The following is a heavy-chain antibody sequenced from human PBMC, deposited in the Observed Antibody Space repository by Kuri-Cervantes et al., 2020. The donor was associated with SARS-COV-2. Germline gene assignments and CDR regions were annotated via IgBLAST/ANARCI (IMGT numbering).Heavy chain of an antibody. CDR1: GGSISSGGYY. J-gene: IGHJ6*02. Sequence: SETLSLTCTVSGGSISSGGYYWSWIRQHPGKGLEWIGYIYYSGSTYYNPSLKSRVTISVDTSKNQFSLKLSSVTAADTAVYYCARDSASITIFGVVTRYGMDVWGQGTMVTVSS. CDR2: IYYSGST. V-gene: IGHV4-31*03. CDR3: ARDSASITIFGVVTRYGMDV. D-gene: IGHD3-3*01.